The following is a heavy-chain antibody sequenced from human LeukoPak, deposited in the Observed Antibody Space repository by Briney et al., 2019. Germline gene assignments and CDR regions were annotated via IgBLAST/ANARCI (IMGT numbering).Heavy chain of an antibody. CDR2: INPSGGST. CDR3: ARSHFGRDGYNFPGTFDY. CDR1: GYTFTSYY. V-gene: IGHV1-46*01. J-gene: IGHJ4*02. Sequence: ASVKVSCKASGYTFTSYYMHWERQAPGQGLEWMGIINPSGGSTSYAQKFQGRVTMTRDTSTSTVYMELSSLRSEDTAVYYCARSHFGRDGYNFPGTFDYWGQGTLVTVSS. D-gene: IGHD5-24*01.